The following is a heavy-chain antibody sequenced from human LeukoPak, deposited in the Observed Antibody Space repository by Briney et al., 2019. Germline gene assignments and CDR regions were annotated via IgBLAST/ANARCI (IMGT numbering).Heavy chain of an antibody. CDR1: GGSISSSSYY. J-gene: IGHJ5*02. D-gene: IGHD6-13*01. CDR3: ARRGYSSSWYAGFDP. CDR2: IYYSGST. Sequence: SETLSLTCTVSGGSISSSSYYWGWIRQPPGKGLEWIGSIYYSGSTYYNPSLKSRVTISRDTSKNQFSLKLNSVTAADTAVYYCARRGYSSSWYAGFDPWGQGTLVTVSP. V-gene: IGHV4-39*07.